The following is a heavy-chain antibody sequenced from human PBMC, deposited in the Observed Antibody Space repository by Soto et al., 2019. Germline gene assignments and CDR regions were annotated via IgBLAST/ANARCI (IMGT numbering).Heavy chain of an antibody. CDR1: GFTFSNYA. CDR3: AKVGVRGVPSYFSMDV. CDR2: ISGGGGST. V-gene: IGHV3-23*01. J-gene: IGHJ6*02. Sequence: EVQLLESGGGSVQPGGSLRLSCAASGFTFSNYAMSWVRQAPGKRLEWVSAISGGGGSTYYADSVKGRFTIFRDNSKNTLYLQMNSLRAEDTAVYYCAKVGVRGVPSYFSMDVWGQGTTVTVSS. D-gene: IGHD3-10*01.